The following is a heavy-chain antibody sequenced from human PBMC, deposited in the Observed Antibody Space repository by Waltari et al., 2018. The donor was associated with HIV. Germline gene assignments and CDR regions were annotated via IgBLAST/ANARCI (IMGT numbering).Heavy chain of an antibody. CDR2: INSKTGKP. CDR1: GYPFIDFA. CDR3: AKTDWEDGSMRGFDP. D-gene: IGHD1-26*01. V-gene: IGHV7-4-1*02. J-gene: IGHJ5*02. Sequence: QVQLVQSGSEFKNPGASVKVSCKASGYPFIDFAINWLRQAPGQGLEWMGWINSKTGKPTYGQGFTGRFVFSLDTSATTAHLEISSLKAEDTAVYYCAKTDWEDGSMRGFDPWGQGTLVTVSS.